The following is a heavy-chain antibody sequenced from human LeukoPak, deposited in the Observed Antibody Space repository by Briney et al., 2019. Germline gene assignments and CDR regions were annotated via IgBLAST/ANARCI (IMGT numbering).Heavy chain of an antibody. V-gene: IGHV3-7*01. CDR3: ARDRFRGDSSSWYVMAFDY. CDR1: GFTFSSYW. Sequence: PGGSLRLSCAASGFTFSSYWMSWVRQAPGKGLEWVANIKQDGSEKYYVDSVKGRFTISRDNAKNSLYLQMNSLRAEDTAVYYCARDRFRGDSSSWYVMAFDYWGQGTLVTVSS. CDR2: IKQDGSEK. D-gene: IGHD6-13*01. J-gene: IGHJ4*02.